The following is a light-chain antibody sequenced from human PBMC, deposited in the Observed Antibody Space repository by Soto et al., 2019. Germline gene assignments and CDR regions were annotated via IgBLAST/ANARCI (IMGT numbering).Light chain of an antibody. J-gene: IGKJ1*01. Sequence: EIVLTHSPGTLSVSPGEISTLFCRASQSVRSSLAWYQQKPGQAPRLFIYDASTRATGIPARFSGSGSGTEFTLTISSLQSEDFAVYYCQQYNSWPETFGQGTKVDIK. CDR3: QQYNSWPET. CDR1: QSVRSS. V-gene: IGKV3-15*01. CDR2: DAS.